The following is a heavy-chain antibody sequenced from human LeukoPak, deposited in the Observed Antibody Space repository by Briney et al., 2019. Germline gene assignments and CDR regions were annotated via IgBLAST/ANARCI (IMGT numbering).Heavy chain of an antibody. CDR3: ARELLGTTGTTGFDY. V-gene: IGHV1-69*04. CDR2: IIPILGIA. Sequence: ASVKVSCKASGGTFSSYAISWVRQAPGQGLEWMGRIIPILGIANYAQKFQGRVTITADKSTSTAYMELSSLRSEDTAVYYCARELLGTTGTTGFDYWGQGTLVTVSS. D-gene: IGHD1-1*01. CDR1: GGTFSSYA. J-gene: IGHJ4*02.